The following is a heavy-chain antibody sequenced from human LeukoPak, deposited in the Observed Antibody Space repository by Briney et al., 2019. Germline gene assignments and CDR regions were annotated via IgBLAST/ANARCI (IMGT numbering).Heavy chain of an antibody. CDR1: GFTFDSYS. Sequence: GGSPRLSCVVSGFTFDSYSMGWVRQAPGKGLEWISYISNSGSPIYYADSVKGRFTISRDKDRSSLYLQMNSLAADDTAVYYCARGLALGLTVTPKAFDYWGQGTLVTVSS. CDR3: ARGLALGLTVTPKAFDY. CDR2: ISNSGSPI. V-gene: IGHV3-48*01. D-gene: IGHD4-11*01. J-gene: IGHJ4*02.